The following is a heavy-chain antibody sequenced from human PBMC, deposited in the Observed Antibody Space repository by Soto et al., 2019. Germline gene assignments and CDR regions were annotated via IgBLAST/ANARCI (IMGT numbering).Heavy chain of an antibody. V-gene: IGHV3-53*01. CDR1: GFIVSSSY. Sequence: GGSLRLCCAASGFIVSSSYMSWVRQAPGKGPEWVSVIYRNGNTYYADPVKGRFTISRDNAKNTLYLQMNSLRAEDTAVYYCARVYCSGGSCYHLEYWGHGTLVTVPS. J-gene: IGHJ4*01. CDR2: IYRNGNT. CDR3: ARVYCSGGSCYHLEY. D-gene: IGHD2-15*01.